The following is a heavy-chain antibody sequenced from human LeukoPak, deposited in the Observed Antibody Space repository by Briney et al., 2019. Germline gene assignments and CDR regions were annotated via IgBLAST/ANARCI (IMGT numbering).Heavy chain of an antibody. Sequence: PGGSLRLSCAASGFIFSNYAMTWVRQAPGRGLEWVSSVDGGGGTYYADSVKGRFTISRDNSKDTLYLQMNGLRAEDTAVYFCAKQSAGSAAWYSLHYDFWGQGTLVTVSS. CDR2: VDGGGGT. V-gene: IGHV3-23*01. D-gene: IGHD6-13*01. CDR1: GFIFSNYA. CDR3: AKQSAGSAAWYSLHYDF. J-gene: IGHJ4*02.